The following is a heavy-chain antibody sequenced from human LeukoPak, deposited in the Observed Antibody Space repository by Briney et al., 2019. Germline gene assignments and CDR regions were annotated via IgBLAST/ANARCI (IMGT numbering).Heavy chain of an antibody. CDR2: IYYSGST. CDR3: ARGSGGLVRY. V-gene: IGHV4-39*07. Sequence: SETLSLTCTVSGGSISSSSYYWGWIRQPPGKGLEWIGSIYYSGSTYYNPSLKSRVTISVDTSKNQFSLKLSSVTAADTAVYYCARGSGGLVRYWGQGTLVTVSS. J-gene: IGHJ4*02. D-gene: IGHD6-19*01. CDR1: GGSISSSSYY.